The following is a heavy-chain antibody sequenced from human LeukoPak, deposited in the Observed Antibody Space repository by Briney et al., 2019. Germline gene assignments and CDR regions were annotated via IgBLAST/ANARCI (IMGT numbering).Heavy chain of an antibody. CDR3: ARVRYRLAETYIDY. D-gene: IGHD3-16*01. J-gene: IGHJ4*02. V-gene: IGHV1-2*02. CDR1: GYIFTGYY. CDR2: INPNSGGT. Sequence: ASVKVSCKASGYIFTGYYMHWVRQAPGQGLEWMGWINPNSGGTNYAQKFQGRVTMTRGTSISTAYMELSRLRSDDTAVYYCARVRYRLAETYIDYWGQGTLVTVSS.